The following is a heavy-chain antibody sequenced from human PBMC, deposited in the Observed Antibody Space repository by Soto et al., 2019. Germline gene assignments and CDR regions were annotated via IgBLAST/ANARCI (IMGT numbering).Heavy chain of an antibody. CDR2: IYHSGST. Sequence: ASETLSLTCAVSGYSISSGYYWGWIRQPPGKGLEWIGSIYHSGSTYYNPSLKSRVTISVDTSKNQFSLKLSSVTAADTAVYYCARIPFNYYDSSGYSVYDAFDIWGQGTMVTDSS. CDR1: GYSISSGYY. D-gene: IGHD3-22*01. J-gene: IGHJ3*02. V-gene: IGHV4-38-2*01. CDR3: ARIPFNYYDSSGYSVYDAFDI.